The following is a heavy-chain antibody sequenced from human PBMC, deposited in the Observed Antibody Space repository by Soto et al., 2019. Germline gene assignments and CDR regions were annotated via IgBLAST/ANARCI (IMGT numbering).Heavy chain of an antibody. CDR2: ISGSGGST. J-gene: IGHJ4*02. V-gene: IGHV3-23*01. Sequence: GESLKISCADSGFTFSSYAMSWVRQAPGKGLEWVSAISGSGGSTYYADSVKGRFTISRDNSKNTLYLQMNSLRAEDTAVYYCAKYRRGIAAALGYFDYWGQGTLVTVSS. CDR3: AKYRRGIAAALGYFDY. D-gene: IGHD6-13*01. CDR1: GFTFSSYA.